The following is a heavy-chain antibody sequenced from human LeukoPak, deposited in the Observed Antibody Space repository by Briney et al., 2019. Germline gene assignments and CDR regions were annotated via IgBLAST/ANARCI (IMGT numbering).Heavy chain of an antibody. Sequence: SETLSLTCAVYGGSFSGYYWSWIRQPPGKGLEWIGEINHSGSTNYNPSLKSRVTISVDTSKNQFSLKLSSVTAADTAVYYCARRRMRGLLWFGDSHFDYWGQGTLVTVSS. J-gene: IGHJ4*02. V-gene: IGHV4-34*01. CDR2: INHSGST. CDR1: GGSFSGYY. CDR3: ARRRMRGLLWFGDSHFDY. D-gene: IGHD3-10*01.